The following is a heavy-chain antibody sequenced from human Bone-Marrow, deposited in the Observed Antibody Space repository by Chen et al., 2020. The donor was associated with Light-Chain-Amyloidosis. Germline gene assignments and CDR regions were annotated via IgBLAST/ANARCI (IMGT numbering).Heavy chain of an antibody. CDR2: ISSSSSYI. CDR3: ARDNSKVGYYYYGMDV. V-gene: IGHV3-21*01. Sequence: EVQLVESGGGLVKPGGSLRLSCAASGFTFRSYSMNWVRQAPGKGLEWVSSISSSSSYIYYADSVKGRFTISRDNAKNSLYLQMNSLRAEDTAVYYCARDNSKVGYYYYGMDVWGQGTTVTVSS. J-gene: IGHJ6*02. D-gene: IGHD1-20*01. CDR1: GFTFRSYS.